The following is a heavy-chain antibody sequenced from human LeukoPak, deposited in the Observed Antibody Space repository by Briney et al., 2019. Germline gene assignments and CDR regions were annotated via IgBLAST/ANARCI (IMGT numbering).Heavy chain of an antibody. J-gene: IGHJ4*02. CDR3: AKDILAPGLHFDH. Sequence: PGGSLRLSCAASGFTFSDYYMSWIRQAPGKGLEWVSYISLSGTIYYADSVKGRFTISRDNAKNSLYLQMNSLRAEDTAVYYCAKDILAPGLHFDHWGQGTLVTVS. CDR1: GFTFSDYY. D-gene: IGHD2-2*01. CDR2: ISLSGTI. V-gene: IGHV3-11*01.